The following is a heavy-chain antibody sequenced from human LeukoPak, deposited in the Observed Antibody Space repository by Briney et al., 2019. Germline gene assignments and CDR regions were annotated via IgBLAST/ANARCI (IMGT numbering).Heavy chain of an antibody. V-gene: IGHV3-23*01. CDR2: ISGSATST. CDR1: GFTFSGSA. J-gene: IGHJ5*02. Sequence: GGSLRLSCSASGFTFSGSAMTWVRQAPGKGLEWVSAISGSATSTYYADSVKGRFTISRDNSKNTLYLQMNSLRVEDTAVYYCAKHWGYSSDWFDPWGQGTLVTVSS. CDR3: AKHWGYSSDWFDP. D-gene: IGHD5-18*01.